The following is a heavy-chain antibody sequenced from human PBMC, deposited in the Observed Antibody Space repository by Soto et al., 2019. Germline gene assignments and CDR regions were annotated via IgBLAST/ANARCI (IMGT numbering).Heavy chain of an antibody. V-gene: IGHV4-59*01. CDR3: ARDKRTLYSGCCYRRKYNMEV. Sequence: LSLTCTVSGGSISSYYWSWNRQPPGKGLEWIGYIYYRRSTNYNPSLKSRVTISVDTSMIQFSLKLCAEIAAETAVYNCARDKRTLYSGCCYRRKYNMEVWYQGTSLTVS. CDR2: IYYRRST. J-gene: IGHJ6*02. CDR1: GGSISSYY. D-gene: IGHD6-13*01.